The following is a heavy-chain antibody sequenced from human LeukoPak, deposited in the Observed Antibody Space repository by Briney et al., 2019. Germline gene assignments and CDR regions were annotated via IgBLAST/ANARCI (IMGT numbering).Heavy chain of an antibody. CDR1: GFTFDDYG. CDR3: AKEKGGSAYYYDSSGYPPDY. J-gene: IGHJ4*02. Sequence: GGSLRLSCAASGFTFDDYGMSWVRQAPGKGLEWVSGINWNGGSTGYADSVKGRFTISRDNAKNSLYLQMNSLRAEDTAVYYCAKEKGGSAYYYDSSGYPPDYWGQGTLVTVSS. V-gene: IGHV3-20*04. D-gene: IGHD3-22*01. CDR2: INWNGGST.